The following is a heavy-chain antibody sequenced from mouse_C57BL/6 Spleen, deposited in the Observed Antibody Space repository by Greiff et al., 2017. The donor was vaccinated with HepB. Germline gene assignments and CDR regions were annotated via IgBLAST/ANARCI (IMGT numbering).Heavy chain of an antibody. J-gene: IGHJ4*01. CDR2: ISNGGGST. CDR1: GFTFSDYY. V-gene: IGHV5-12*01. Sequence: EVMLVESGGGLVQPGGSLKLSCAASGFTFSDYYMYWVRQTPEKRLEWVAYISNGGGSTYYPDTVKGRFTISRDNAKNTLYLQMSRLKSEDTAMYYCARFITTVVADYAMDYWGQGTSVTVSS. D-gene: IGHD1-1*01. CDR3: ARFITTVVADYAMDY.